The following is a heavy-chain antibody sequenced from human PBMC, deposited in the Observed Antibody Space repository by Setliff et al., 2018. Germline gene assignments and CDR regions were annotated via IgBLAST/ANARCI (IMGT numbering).Heavy chain of an antibody. CDR2: ISAYNGNT. V-gene: IGHV1-18*01. Sequence: ASVKVSCKASGYTFTSYGISWVRQAPGQGLEWMGWISAYNGNTNYAQKLQGRVTMTTDTYTSTAYMELRSLRSDDTAVYYCARGWGSGWSKEGAFDIWGQGTMVTVSS. CDR1: GYTFTSYG. CDR3: ARGWGSGWSKEGAFDI. D-gene: IGHD6-19*01. J-gene: IGHJ3*02.